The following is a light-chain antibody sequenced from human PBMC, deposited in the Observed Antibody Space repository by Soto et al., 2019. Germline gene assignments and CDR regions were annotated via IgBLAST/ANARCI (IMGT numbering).Light chain of an antibody. CDR2: ASS. CDR1: QSIARF. Sequence: DIQMTQSPSSLFVSVGDRVTISCRASQSIARFLNWYQQKPGKAPNLLIYASSTLQSGVPSSFSGSGSGTDFTLTINSLQPDAFATYFCQQSYSTPYTFGQGTKLDIK. CDR3: QQSYSTPYT. J-gene: IGKJ2*01. V-gene: IGKV1-39*01.